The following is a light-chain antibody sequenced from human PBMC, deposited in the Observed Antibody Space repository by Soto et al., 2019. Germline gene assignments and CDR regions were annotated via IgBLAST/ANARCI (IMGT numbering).Light chain of an antibody. CDR2: SNS. CDR3: ASWDDSLNGVV. CDR1: NSNIGSNT. Sequence: QSVLTQPPSASGTPGQRVTISCSGSNSNIGSNTVNWYQHLPGTAPKLLIYSNSQRPSGVPDRFSGSKSDTSASLAIYGLQSEDEADYYCASWDDSLNGVVFGGGTKLTVL. V-gene: IGLV1-44*01. J-gene: IGLJ2*01.